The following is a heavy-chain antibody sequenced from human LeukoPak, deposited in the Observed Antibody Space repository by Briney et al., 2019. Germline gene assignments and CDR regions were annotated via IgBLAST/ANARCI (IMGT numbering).Heavy chain of an antibody. Sequence: ASVKVSCKASGYTFTCYYMHWVRQAPGQGLEWMGWINPNSGGTNYAQKFQGRVTMTRDTSISTAYMELSRLRSDDTAVYYCARDRYCSSTSCFDPGYYYGMDVWGQGTTATVSS. V-gene: IGHV1-2*02. CDR1: GYTFTCYY. D-gene: IGHD2-2*01. CDR3: ARDRYCSSTSCFDPGYYYGMDV. J-gene: IGHJ6*02. CDR2: INPNSGGT.